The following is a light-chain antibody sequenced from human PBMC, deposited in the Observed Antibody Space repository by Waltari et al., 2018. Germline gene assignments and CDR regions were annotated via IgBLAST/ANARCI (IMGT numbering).Light chain of an antibody. CDR2: GAT. J-gene: IGKJ2*01. Sequence: DIQMTQSPSSLSASVGDRVTITCRASQSINTFLKWYQQKPGKAPKLLICGATTLQSGVPSRFSGSGSGTHFTLTISSLQPEDFATYYCQQSHTTPHTFGQGTKVEIK. CDR1: QSINTF. V-gene: IGKV1-39*01. CDR3: QQSHTTPHT.